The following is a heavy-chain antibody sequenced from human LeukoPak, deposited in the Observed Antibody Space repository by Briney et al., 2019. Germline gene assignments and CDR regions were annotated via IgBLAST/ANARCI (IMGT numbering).Heavy chain of an antibody. J-gene: IGHJ5*02. CDR2: ISSSSSYI. Sequence: GGSLRLSCAASGFTFSSYAMSWVRQAPGKGLEWVSSISSSSSYIYYADSVKGRFTISRDNAKNSLYLQMNSLRAEDTAVYYCARAGGYNWNYGFTWGQGTLVTVSS. CDR1: GFTFSSYA. CDR3: ARAGGYNWNYGFT. D-gene: IGHD1-7*01. V-gene: IGHV3-21*01.